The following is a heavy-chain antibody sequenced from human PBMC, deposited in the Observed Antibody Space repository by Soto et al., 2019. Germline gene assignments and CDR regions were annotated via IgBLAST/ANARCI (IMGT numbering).Heavy chain of an antibody. CDR3: GMDV. Sequence: PSDTLSLTCTVSGGYISSYYWTWIRQPPGKRLEWIGYIHYSGSTNYSPSLKSRVTISVDTSKKQFSLKLSSVTTVTTSNYYYGMDVWGQGTTVTVSS. CDR2: IHYSGST. V-gene: IGHV4-59*01. J-gene: IGHJ6*02. CDR1: GGYISSYY.